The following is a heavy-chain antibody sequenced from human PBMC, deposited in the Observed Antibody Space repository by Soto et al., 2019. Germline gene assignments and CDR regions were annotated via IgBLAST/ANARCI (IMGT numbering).Heavy chain of an antibody. D-gene: IGHD3-22*01. Sequence: SETLSLTCTVSGGSISSGGYYWSWIRQHPGKGLEWIGYIYYSGSTYYNPSLKSRVTISVDTSKNQFSLKLSSVTAADTAVYYCARASPYYYDSSGYYLGFDYWGQGTLVTVSS. CDR1: GGSISSGGYY. J-gene: IGHJ4*02. CDR3: ARASPYYYDSSGYYLGFDY. CDR2: IYYSGST. V-gene: IGHV4-31*03.